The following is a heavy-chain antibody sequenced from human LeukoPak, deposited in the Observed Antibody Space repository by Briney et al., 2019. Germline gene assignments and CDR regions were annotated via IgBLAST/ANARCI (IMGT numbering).Heavy chain of an antibody. CDR1: GFTFSSYE. V-gene: IGHV3-48*03. D-gene: IGHD6-13*01. J-gene: IGHJ6*03. CDR3: ARGWGSSWYLNYYYMDV. Sequence: PGGSLRLSCAASGFTFSSYEMNWVRQAPGKGLEWVSYISSSGSTIYYADSVKGRFTISRDNAKNSLYPQMNSLRAEDTALYYCARGWGSSWYLNYYYMDVWGKGTTVTVSS. CDR2: ISSSGSTI.